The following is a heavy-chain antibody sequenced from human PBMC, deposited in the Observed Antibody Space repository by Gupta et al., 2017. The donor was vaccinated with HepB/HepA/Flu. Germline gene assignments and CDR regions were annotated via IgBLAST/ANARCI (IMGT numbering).Heavy chain of an antibody. D-gene: IGHD3-10*01. CDR3: AAGELRGVRGADP. J-gene: IGHJ5*02. V-gene: IGHV1-58*02. CDR2: IVVGSGNT. CDR1: GCPFTSSA. Sequence: QMQLVQSGPEVKKPGTSVKVHRKASGCPFTSSAMRWGRQAGGERVEWIGWIVVGSGNTNYEQKLQERVTITRDMSTSTAYKELGSRRAEDTAVYYCAAGELRGVRGADPWGQGTLVTVSS.